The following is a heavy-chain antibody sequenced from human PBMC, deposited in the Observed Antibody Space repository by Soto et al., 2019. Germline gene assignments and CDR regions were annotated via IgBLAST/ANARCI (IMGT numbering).Heavy chain of an antibody. CDR2: ISYDGSNK. CDR1: GFTFSSYA. D-gene: IGHD2-2*01. V-gene: IGHV3-30-3*01. CDR3: ARDLGYCSSTSCLNGFDP. J-gene: IGHJ5*02. Sequence: GSLRLSCAASGFTFSSYAMHWVRQAPGKGLEWVAVISYDGSNKYYADSVKGRFTISRDNSKNTLYLQMNSLRAEDTAVYYCARDLGYCSSTSCLNGFDPWGQGTLVTVSS.